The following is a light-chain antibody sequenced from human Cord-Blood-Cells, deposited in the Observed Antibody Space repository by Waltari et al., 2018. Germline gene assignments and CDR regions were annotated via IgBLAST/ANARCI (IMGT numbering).Light chain of an antibody. V-gene: IGLV2-14*03. Sequence: QSALTQPASVSGSPGQSITISCTGTSSDVGGYNYVSWYQQHPGKATKLMIYDVSNRPSGVSNRVSGSKSGNTASLTISGLQAEDEADYYCSSYTSSSTPYVFGTGTKVTVL. CDR1: SSDVGGYNY. CDR3: SSYTSSSTPYV. CDR2: DVS. J-gene: IGLJ1*01.